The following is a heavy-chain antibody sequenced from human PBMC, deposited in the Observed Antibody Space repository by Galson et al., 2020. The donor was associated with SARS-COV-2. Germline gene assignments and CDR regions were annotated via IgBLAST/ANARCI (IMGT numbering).Heavy chain of an antibody. D-gene: IGHD2-2*01. CDR1: GFTFDDYA. CDR2: ISWNSGSI. J-gene: IGHJ6*02. V-gene: IGHV3-9*01. Sequence: SLKISCAASGFTFDDYAMHWVRQAPGKGLEWVSGISWNSGSIGYADSVKGRFTISRDNAKNSLYLQMNSLRAEDTALYYCAKEMYRNLVVPAGPYYYYGMDVWGQGNTVTVSS. CDR3: AKEMYRNLVVPAGPYYYYGMDV.